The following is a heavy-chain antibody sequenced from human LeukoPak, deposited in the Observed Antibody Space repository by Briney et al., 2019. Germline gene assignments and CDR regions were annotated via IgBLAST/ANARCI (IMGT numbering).Heavy chain of an antibody. CDR3: AGEPGIRNGMDV. CDR2: ISYDGSNK. CDR1: GFTFSSYA. Sequence: GGSLRLSCAASGFTFSSYAMHWVRQAPGKGLEWVAVISYDGSNKYYADSVKGRFTISRDNSKNTLYLQMNSLRAEDTAVYYCAGEPGIRNGMDVWGQGTTVTVSS. J-gene: IGHJ6*02. V-gene: IGHV3-30*14.